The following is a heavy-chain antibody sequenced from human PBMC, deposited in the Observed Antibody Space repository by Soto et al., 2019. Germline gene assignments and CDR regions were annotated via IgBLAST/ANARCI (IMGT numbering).Heavy chain of an antibody. D-gene: IGHD4-17*01. CDR1: VGSISSGGYS. Sequence: TLSLTCAVSVGSISSGGYSWSWILQPPGKGLEWIGYIHHSGSTYYNPSLKSRVTISVDRSKNQFSLKLSSVTAADTAVYYCARARYGDYDFDYWGQGTLVTVSS. CDR3: ARARYGDYDFDY. J-gene: IGHJ4*02. V-gene: IGHV4-30-2*01. CDR2: IHHSGST.